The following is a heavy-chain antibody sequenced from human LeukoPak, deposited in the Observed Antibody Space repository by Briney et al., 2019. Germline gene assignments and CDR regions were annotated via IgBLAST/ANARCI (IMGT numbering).Heavy chain of an antibody. V-gene: IGHV1-58*01. J-gene: IGHJ4*02. CDR3: AADFSGYDYYDY. CDR2: IVVGSGNT. Sequence: VASVKVSCKASGFTFTSSAVQWVRQARGQRLEWIGWIVVGSGNTNYAQKFQERVTITRDMSTGTAYMELSSLRSEDTAVYYCAADFSGYDYYDYWGQGTLVTVSS. D-gene: IGHD5-12*01. CDR1: GFTFTSSA.